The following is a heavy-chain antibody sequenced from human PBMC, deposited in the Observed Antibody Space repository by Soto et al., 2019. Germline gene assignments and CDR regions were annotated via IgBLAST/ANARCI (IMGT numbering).Heavy chain of an antibody. Sequence: AGSLRLSCAASGFTFSIYAMSWVRQAPGKGLDWVSTITGSGDSTYYADSVKGRFTISRDNSKNTLYLQMTSLRAEDTAVYYCAIGSRSAWYRFDFWGKGTLVTVSS. V-gene: IGHV3-23*01. CDR2: ITGSGDST. J-gene: IGHJ4*02. CDR3: AIGSRSAWYRFDF. CDR1: GFTFSIYA. D-gene: IGHD6-19*01.